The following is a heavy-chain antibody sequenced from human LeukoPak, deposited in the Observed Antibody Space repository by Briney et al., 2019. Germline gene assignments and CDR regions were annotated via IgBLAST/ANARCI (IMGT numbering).Heavy chain of an antibody. V-gene: IGHV3-30*01. Sequence: GGSLRLSCAASGFTFSSYAMHWVRQAPGKGLEWVAVISYDGSNKYYADSVKGRFTISRDNSENTLYLQMNSLRAEDTAVYYCARDTTIAAAVNWFDPWGQGTLVTVSS. J-gene: IGHJ5*02. CDR2: ISYDGSNK. CDR1: GFTFSSYA. D-gene: IGHD6-13*01. CDR3: ARDTTIAAAVNWFDP.